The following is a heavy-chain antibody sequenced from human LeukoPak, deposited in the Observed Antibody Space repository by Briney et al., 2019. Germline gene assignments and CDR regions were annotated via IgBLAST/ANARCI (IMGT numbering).Heavy chain of an antibody. D-gene: IGHD2-2*01. V-gene: IGHV1-2*02. J-gene: IGHJ3*02. CDR1: GYTFTSYY. CDR3: AKYCSSTSCPLGAFDI. Sequence: ASVKVSCKASGYTFTSYYMHWVRQAPGQGLEWMGWINPNSGGTNYAKKFQSRVTMTRDTSSSTAYMELSRLRSDDTAVYYCAKYCSSTSCPLGAFDIWGQGTMVTVSS. CDR2: INPNSGGT.